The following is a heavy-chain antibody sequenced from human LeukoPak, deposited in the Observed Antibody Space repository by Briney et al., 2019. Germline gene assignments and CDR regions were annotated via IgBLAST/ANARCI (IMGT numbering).Heavy chain of an antibody. J-gene: IGHJ6*03. D-gene: IGHD6-6*01. CDR1: GGSISSYY. V-gene: IGHV4-59*01. CDR2: IYYSGST. CDR3: ARGVSIAARPYYYYYMDV. Sequence: SETLSLTCTVSGGSISSYYWSWIRQPPGKGLEWIGYIYYSGSTDYNPSLKSRVTISVDTSKNQFSLKLSSVTAADTAVYYCARGVSIAARPYYYYYMDVWGKGTTVTVSS.